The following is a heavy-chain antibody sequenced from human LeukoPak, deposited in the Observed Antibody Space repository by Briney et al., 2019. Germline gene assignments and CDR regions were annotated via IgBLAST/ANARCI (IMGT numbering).Heavy chain of an antibody. D-gene: IGHD5-12*01. CDR2: IYYGGST. CDR3: ARQDSGYDTILDY. V-gene: IGHV4-59*08. J-gene: IGHJ4*02. CDR1: GGSISSYY. Sequence: SETLSLTCTVSGGSISSYYWSWIRQPPGKGLEWIGYIYYGGSTNYNPSLKSRVTISVDTSKNQFSLKLSSVTAADTAVYYCARQDSGYDTILDYWGQGTLVTVSS.